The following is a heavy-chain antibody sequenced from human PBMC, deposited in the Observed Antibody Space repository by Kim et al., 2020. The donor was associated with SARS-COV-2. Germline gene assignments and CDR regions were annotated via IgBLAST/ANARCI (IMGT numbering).Heavy chain of an antibody. CDR3: ARSGGSYPTFDY. Sequence: GGSLRLSCAASGFTFSSYAMHWVRQAPGKGLEWVAVISYDGSNKYYADSVKGRFTISRDNSKNTLYLQMNSLRAEDTAVYYCARSGGSYPTFDYWGQGTL. V-gene: IGHV3-30-3*01. D-gene: IGHD1-26*01. CDR2: ISYDGSNK. CDR1: GFTFSSYA. J-gene: IGHJ4*02.